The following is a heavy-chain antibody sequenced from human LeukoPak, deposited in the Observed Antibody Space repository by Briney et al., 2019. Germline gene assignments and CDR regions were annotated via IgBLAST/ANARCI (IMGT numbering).Heavy chain of an antibody. Sequence: PSETLSLTCTVSGGSISSYYWSWIRQPPGKGLEWIGYIYTSGSTNYNPSLKSRVTISVDTSKNQFSLKLSSVTAADTAVYYCARHAYYYDSSGCYYYYYYYMDVWGKGTTVTVSS. CDR2: IYTSGST. D-gene: IGHD3-22*01. CDR3: ARHAYYYDSSGCYYYYYYYMDV. J-gene: IGHJ6*03. CDR1: GGSISSYY. V-gene: IGHV4-4*09.